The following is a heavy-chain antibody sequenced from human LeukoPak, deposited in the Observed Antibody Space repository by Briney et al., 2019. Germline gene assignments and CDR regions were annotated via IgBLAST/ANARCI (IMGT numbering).Heavy chain of an antibody. CDR1: GFTFSSYR. CDR3: ARSRRGWDFDH. J-gene: IGHJ4*02. V-gene: IGHV3-21*01. D-gene: IGHD6-19*01. Sequence: PGGSLRLSCAASGFTFSSYRINWVRQAPGKGLEWVSSISSSSSYIYYADSVKGRFTISRDNAKNSLYLQMNSLRAEDTAVYYCARSRRGWDFDHWGQGTQVTVSS. CDR2: ISSSSSYI.